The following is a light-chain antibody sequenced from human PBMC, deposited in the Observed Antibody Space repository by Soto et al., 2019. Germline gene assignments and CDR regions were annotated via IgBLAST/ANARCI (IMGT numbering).Light chain of an antibody. V-gene: IGKV1-5*03. CDR2: KAS. CDR1: QSISSW. Sequence: DIQMTQSPSTLSASVGDRVTINCRASQSISSWLAWYQQKPGKAPKLLIYKASSLKSGVPSRFSGRGSGTEFTLTITSLQPDDFATYYCQQYNSNWTFGQGTKV. CDR3: QQYNSNWT. J-gene: IGKJ1*01.